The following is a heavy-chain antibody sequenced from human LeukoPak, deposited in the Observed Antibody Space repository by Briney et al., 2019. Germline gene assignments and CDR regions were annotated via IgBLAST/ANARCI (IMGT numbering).Heavy chain of an antibody. D-gene: IGHD6-19*01. CDR1: GFTVSSNY. V-gene: IGHV3-53*01. CDR2: ISNDGDT. Sequence: PGGSLRLSCAASGFTVSSNYMSWVRQGPGKGRECVSVISNDGDTYYADSVKGRFTISRDTSKNTVSLQMNSLRAEDTAVYYCAGDKTTGGWYEFDYWGQGTLVTVSS. J-gene: IGHJ4*02. CDR3: AGDKTTGGWYEFDY.